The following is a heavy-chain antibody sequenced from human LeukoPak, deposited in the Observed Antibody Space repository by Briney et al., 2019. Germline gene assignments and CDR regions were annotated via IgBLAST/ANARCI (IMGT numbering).Heavy chain of an antibody. V-gene: IGHV3-33*01. CDR3: ASAAGAFGM. D-gene: IGHD6-13*01. CDR2: IWSDGSHK. Sequence: GGSLRLSCAASGFTFSKYGMHWIRQAPGKGLEWVAVIWSDGSHKYYADSMKGRFTISRDNSNNMVYLQMNSLRVEDTAVYYCASAAGAFGMWGQGTLVTVSS. J-gene: IGHJ3*02. CDR1: GFTFSKYG.